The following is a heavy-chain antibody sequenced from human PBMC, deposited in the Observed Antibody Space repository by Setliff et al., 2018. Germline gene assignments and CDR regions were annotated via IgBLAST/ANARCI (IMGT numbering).Heavy chain of an antibody. D-gene: IGHD2-2*01. V-gene: IGHV1-18*01. J-gene: IGHJ3*01. CDR2: IITNTGKT. CDR3: ARFGGSCSSSSCYASDL. CDR1: GYTFSTYG. Sequence: ASVKVSCKASGYTFSTYGLHWVRQAPGQGPEWMGMIITNTGKTSYAQRFQGRVTMTTDTSTGTGYMELRSLRSDDTAVYFCARFGGSCSSSSCYASDLWGQGTMVTVSS.